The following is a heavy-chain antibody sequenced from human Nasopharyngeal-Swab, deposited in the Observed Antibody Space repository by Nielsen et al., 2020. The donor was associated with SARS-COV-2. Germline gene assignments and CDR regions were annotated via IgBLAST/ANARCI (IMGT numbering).Heavy chain of an antibody. CDR3: ARAGGGYGDEIYYYYGMDV. CDR2: MNPNSGNT. CDR1: GYTFTSYD. D-gene: IGHD4-17*01. Sequence: ASVKVSCKASGYTFTSYDINWLRQATGQGLEWMGWMNPNSGNTGYAQKFQGRVTMTRNTSISTAYMELSSLRSEDTAVYYCARAGGGYGDEIYYYYGMDVWGQGTTVIVSS. V-gene: IGHV1-8*01. J-gene: IGHJ6*02.